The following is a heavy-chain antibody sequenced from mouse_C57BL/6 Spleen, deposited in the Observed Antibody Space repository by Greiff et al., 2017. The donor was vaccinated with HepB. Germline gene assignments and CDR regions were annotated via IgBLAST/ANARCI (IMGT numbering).Heavy chain of an antibody. CDR3: ARPMDYSNYYAMDY. J-gene: IGHJ4*01. V-gene: IGHV5-6*01. CDR1: GFTFSSYG. Sequence: VQLQQSGGDLVKPGGSLKLSCAASGFTFSSYGMSWVRQTPDKRLEWVATISSGGSYTYYPDSVKGRFTISRDNAKNTLYLQMSSLKSEDTAMYYCARPMDYSNYYAMDYWGQGTSVTVSS. CDR2: ISSGGSYT. D-gene: IGHD2-5*01.